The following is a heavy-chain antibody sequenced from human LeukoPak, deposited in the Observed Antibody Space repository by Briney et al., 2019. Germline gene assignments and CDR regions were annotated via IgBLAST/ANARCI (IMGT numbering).Heavy chain of an antibody. Sequence: ASVKVSCKASGYTFTGYYMHWVRQAPGQGLAWMGWINPNSGGTSYGQKFQGRVTMTRDTSISTGYMELSRLRSDDTAVYYCATSGRFGEYFDFWGQGNLVTVSS. V-gene: IGHV1-2*02. J-gene: IGHJ4*02. CDR3: ATSGRFGEYFDF. CDR2: INPNSGGT. CDR1: GYTFTGYY. D-gene: IGHD3-10*01.